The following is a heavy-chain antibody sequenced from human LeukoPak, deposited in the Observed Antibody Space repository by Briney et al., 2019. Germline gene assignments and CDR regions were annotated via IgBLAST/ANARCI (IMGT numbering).Heavy chain of an antibody. J-gene: IGHJ4*02. D-gene: IGHD3-10*01. Sequence: SEALSLTCTVSGGSISSYYWSWIRQPPGKGLEWIGYIYYSGSTNYNPSLKSRVTISVDTSKNQFSLKLSSVTAADTAVYYCARDRFGAFDYWGQGTLVTVSS. CDR2: IYYSGST. CDR1: GGSISSYY. CDR3: ARDRFGAFDY. V-gene: IGHV4-59*01.